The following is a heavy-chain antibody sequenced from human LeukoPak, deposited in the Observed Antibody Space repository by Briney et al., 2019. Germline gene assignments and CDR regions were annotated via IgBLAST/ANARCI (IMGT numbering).Heavy chain of an antibody. Sequence: GRSLRLSCAASGFTFDDYAMHWVRQAPGKGLEWVSGISWNSGSIGYADSVKGRFTISRDNAKNSLYLQMNSLRAEDTALYYCAKSPIAVAGNPWWGDAFDIWGQGTMVTVSS. CDR3: AKSPIAVAGNPWWGDAFDI. D-gene: IGHD6-19*01. V-gene: IGHV3-9*01. CDR2: ISWNSGSI. J-gene: IGHJ3*02. CDR1: GFTFDDYA.